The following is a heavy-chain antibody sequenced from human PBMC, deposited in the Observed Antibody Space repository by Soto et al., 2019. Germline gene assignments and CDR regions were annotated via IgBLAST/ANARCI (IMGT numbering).Heavy chain of an antibody. CDR1: GFTFSSYG. CDR3: AREHGPGYSIDAFDI. Sequence: GGSLRLSCAASGFTFSSYGMHWVRQAPGKGLEWVAVIWYDGSNKYYADSVKGRFTISRDNSKNTLYLQMNSLRAEDTAVYYCAREHGPGYSIDAFDIWGQGTMVTVSS. CDR2: IWYDGSNK. V-gene: IGHV3-33*01. D-gene: IGHD6-13*01. J-gene: IGHJ3*02.